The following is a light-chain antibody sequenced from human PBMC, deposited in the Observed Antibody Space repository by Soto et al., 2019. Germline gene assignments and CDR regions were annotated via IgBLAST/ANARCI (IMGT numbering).Light chain of an antibody. CDR1: QSVSND. Sequence: EIVMTQSTATLSVSPGERVTLSCRASQSVSNDLAWYQQKPGQAPGLLIYGASTRATGIPARFSGSGSGTEFTLTINSLQSEDFAVYYCQQYNKWPRTFGQGTKVEIK. V-gene: IGKV3-15*01. CDR2: GAS. CDR3: QQYNKWPRT. J-gene: IGKJ1*01.